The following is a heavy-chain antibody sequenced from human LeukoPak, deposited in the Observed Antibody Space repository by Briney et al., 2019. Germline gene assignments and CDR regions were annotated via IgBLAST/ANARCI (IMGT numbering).Heavy chain of an antibody. D-gene: IGHD3-10*01. CDR2: MNPNSGNT. V-gene: IGHV1-8*01. CDR1: GYTFTSYD. CDR3: ARDRITMVRGANNWFDP. Sequence: GASVKVSCKASGYTFTSYDINWVRQATGQGLEWMGWMNPNSGNTGYAQKFQGRVTMTRNTSISTAYMELSSLRSEDTAVYYCARDRITMVRGANNWFDPWGQGTLVTVSS. J-gene: IGHJ5*02.